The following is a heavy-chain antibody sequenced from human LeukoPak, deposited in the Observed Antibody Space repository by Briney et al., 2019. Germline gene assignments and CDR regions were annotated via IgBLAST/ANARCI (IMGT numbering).Heavy chain of an antibody. Sequence: ASVKVSCKASGYTFTSYYMHWVRQAPGQGLEWMGIINPSGGSTSYAQKFQGRVTMTRDTSTGTVYMELSSLRSEDTAVYYCARDSRDGYNYHYYYGMDVWGQGTTVTVSS. J-gene: IGHJ6*02. V-gene: IGHV1-46*01. CDR2: INPSGGST. D-gene: IGHD5-24*01. CDR1: GYTFTSYY. CDR3: ARDSRDGYNYHYYYGMDV.